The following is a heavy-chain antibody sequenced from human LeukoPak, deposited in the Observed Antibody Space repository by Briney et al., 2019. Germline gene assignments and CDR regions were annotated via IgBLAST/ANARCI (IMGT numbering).Heavy chain of an antibody. V-gene: IGHV3-23*01. D-gene: IGHD3-10*01. J-gene: IGHJ5*02. CDR2: ISSSGSGDNT. CDR1: GVTLSTYA. CDR3: TRGRGAYGWFDP. Sequence: GGSLRLSCAASGVTLSTYAMSWARQAPGKGLEWVSGISSSGSGDNTYYADSVKGRFTISRDTAMNTLYLHMHSLREEDTADYYCTRGRGAYGWFDPWGQGTQVTVSS.